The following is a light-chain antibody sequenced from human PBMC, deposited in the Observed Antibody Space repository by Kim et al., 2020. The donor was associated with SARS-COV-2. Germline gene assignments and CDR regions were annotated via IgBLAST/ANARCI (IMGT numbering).Light chain of an antibody. J-gene: IGLJ2*01. CDR2: NDS. Sequence: SYELTQPPSVSVSPGQTARITCSGDALPKQYTYWYQQRPGQAPILVIYNDSERPSGIPERISGSSSGTRVTLTISGVQAEDEADYYCQSADITGSYVLFGGGTQLTVL. CDR3: QSADITGSYVL. V-gene: IGLV3-25*03. CDR1: ALPKQY.